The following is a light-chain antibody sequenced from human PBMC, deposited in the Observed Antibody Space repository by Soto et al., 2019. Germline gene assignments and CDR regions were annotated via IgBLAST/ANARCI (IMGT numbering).Light chain of an antibody. V-gene: IGKV1-5*01. J-gene: IGKJ5*01. CDR3: QQYNTYST. Sequence: DIQLTQSPSTLSAAVGDSVTITCRASQNIRNLLAWYQQKPGKAPKPLIYDASTLTTGVPSRFSGSGSGSEFNFTITGLQPDDFATYFCQQYNTYSTFGQGTRLEIK. CDR2: DAS. CDR1: QNIRNL.